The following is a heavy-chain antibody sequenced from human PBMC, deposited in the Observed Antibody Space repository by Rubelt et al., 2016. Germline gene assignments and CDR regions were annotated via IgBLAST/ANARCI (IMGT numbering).Heavy chain of an antibody. J-gene: IGHJ4*02. D-gene: IGHD2-15*01. V-gene: IGHV3-15*01. CDR1: GFTFSTAW. CDR2: IKNKGDGGTI. Sequence: EVQLVESGGGVVKPGGSLRLSCAASGFTFSTAWMSWVRQAPGKGLEWVGRIKNKGDGGTIDYAAPVKGRFTISRDDSKNTLYLQMNSLKTEDTAVYYCTTDHIVVVVAATSRWGQGTLVTVSS. CDR3: TTDHIVVVVAATSR.